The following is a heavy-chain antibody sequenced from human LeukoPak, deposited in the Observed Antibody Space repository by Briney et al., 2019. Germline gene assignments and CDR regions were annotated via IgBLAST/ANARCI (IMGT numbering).Heavy chain of an antibody. D-gene: IGHD2-2*02. CDR2: INRSGST. Sequence: SETLSLTCAVYGGSFSGYYWSWIRQPPGKGLEWIGEINRSGSTNYNPSLKSRVTISVDTSKNQFSLKLSSVTAADTAVYYCARGRRFIVVVPAAIRNYYYMDVWGKGTTVTVSS. V-gene: IGHV4-34*01. J-gene: IGHJ6*03. CDR1: GGSFSGYY. CDR3: ARGRRFIVVVPAAIRNYYYMDV.